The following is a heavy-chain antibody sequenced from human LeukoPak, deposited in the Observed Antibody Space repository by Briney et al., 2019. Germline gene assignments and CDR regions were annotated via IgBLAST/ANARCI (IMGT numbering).Heavy chain of an antibody. Sequence: GGSLRLSCAGSGFTFRSYAMHWVHQAPGKGLEWVAVISYDGSNKDYADSVKGRFTISRDNSKNTLFLQMNSLRAEDTAVYYCAREIFNGFDIWGQGTMVTVSS. J-gene: IGHJ3*02. CDR1: GFTFRSYA. CDR2: ISYDGSNK. V-gene: IGHV3-30-3*01. CDR3: AREIFNGFDI.